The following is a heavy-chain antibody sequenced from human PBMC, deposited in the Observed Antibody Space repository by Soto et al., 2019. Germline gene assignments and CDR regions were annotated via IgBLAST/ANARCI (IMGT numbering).Heavy chain of an antibody. V-gene: IGHV2-5*02. CDR3: IQSRCGGDCLQSYASYYYYGMDV. CDR2: IYWDDDK. D-gene: IGHD2-21*02. CDR1: AFSLSTGGVG. J-gene: IGHJ6*02. Sequence: QITLKESGPPLVKPTQTLTLTCTFSAFSLSTGGVGVGWIRQPPGKALEWLELIYWDDDKRYSPSLRSRLTITKDTSKNQVVLTMTNMDPVDTATYYCIQSRCGGDCLQSYASYYYYGMDVWGQGTTVTVS.